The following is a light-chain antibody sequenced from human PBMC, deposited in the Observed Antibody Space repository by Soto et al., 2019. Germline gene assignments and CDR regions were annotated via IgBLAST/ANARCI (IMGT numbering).Light chain of an antibody. J-gene: IGKJ3*01. Sequence: DIQMTQSPSSLSASVGDNVTMSCRASQNILTYLNWYQQNPGRAPKLLIFGASILQDGVPSRFSGIGSGTEFTLTITSLRPEDFATYSCQQTYRSPFTFGPGTKVDVK. CDR1: QNILTY. CDR3: QQTYRSPFT. V-gene: IGKV1-39*01. CDR2: GAS.